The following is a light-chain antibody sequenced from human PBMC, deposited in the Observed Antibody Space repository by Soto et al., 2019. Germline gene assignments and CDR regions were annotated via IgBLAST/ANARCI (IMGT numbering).Light chain of an antibody. V-gene: IGKV3-20*01. CDR3: QQYGSSPLT. CDR2: AAS. J-gene: IGKJ4*01. Sequence: EVVLTQSPASLSLSPGDRATLSCRADQSVSDYLAWYQQKPGQAPRLLIYAASSRATGIPDRVSGSGSGTDFTLTISRLEPEDFAVYYCQQYGSSPLTFGGGTKVDIK. CDR1: QSVSDY.